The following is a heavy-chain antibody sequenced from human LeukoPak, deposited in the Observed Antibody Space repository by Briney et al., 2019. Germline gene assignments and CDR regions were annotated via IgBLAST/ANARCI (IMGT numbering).Heavy chain of an antibody. Sequence: SVKVSCKASGGSFSNFAISWVRQAPRQGFEWLGGIFGAVTYAPNFQGRVTITADKSTSTAYMELSSLRSEDTAVYYCARNLRGIAAAEKGDDYWGQGTLVTVSS. CDR3: ARNLRGIAAAEKGDDY. CDR2: IFGAV. J-gene: IGHJ4*02. CDR1: GGSFSNFA. D-gene: IGHD6-13*01. V-gene: IGHV1-69*06.